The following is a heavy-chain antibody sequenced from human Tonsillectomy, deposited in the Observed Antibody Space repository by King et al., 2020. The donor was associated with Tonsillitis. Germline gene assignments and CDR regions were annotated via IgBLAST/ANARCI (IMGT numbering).Heavy chain of an antibody. CDR1: GFTFSSYG. CDR2: ISYGGSNK. D-gene: IGHD7-27*01. J-gene: IGHJ4*02. V-gene: IGHV3-33*05. Sequence: VQLVESGGGVVQPGRSLRLSCAASGFTFSSYGMHWVRQAPGKGLEWVAVISYGGSNKYYGDSVKGRFTISRDNSKNTLYLQMNSLRVEDTAVYYCARAGDGFFDYWGQGTRVTVSS. CDR3: ARAGDGFFDY.